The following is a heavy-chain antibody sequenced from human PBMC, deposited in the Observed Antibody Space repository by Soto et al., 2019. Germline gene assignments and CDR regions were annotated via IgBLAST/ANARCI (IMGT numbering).Heavy chain of an antibody. Sequence: QVQLEQSGAEVKKPGASVKVSCEASGYTFTSYGISWVRQAPGQGLEWMGWISAYNGNTNYAQKLQGRVTMTTDTATSTAYMELRSLRSDDTAVYYCARAGAADYDFWSGSYFHHWGQGTLVTVSS. CDR1: GYTFTSYG. D-gene: IGHD3-3*01. J-gene: IGHJ1*01. CDR2: ISAYNGNT. CDR3: ARAGAADYDFWSGSYFHH. V-gene: IGHV1-18*01.